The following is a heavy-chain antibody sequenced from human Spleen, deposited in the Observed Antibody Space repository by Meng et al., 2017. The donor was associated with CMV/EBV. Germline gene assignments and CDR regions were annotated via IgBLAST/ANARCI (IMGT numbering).Heavy chain of an antibody. V-gene: IGHV4-61*03. D-gene: IGHD1-26*01. CDR3: ARDRGWELLDY. CDR1: GCPVSGDAYF. CDR2: IYDSGIT. J-gene: IGHJ4*02. Sequence: CTGSGCPVSGDAYFWTWIRPPPGKGLEWIGCIYDSGITSYNPSLKSRVTISVDTSKNHFSLKLSSVTAADTAVYYCARDRGWELLDYWGQGTLVTVSS.